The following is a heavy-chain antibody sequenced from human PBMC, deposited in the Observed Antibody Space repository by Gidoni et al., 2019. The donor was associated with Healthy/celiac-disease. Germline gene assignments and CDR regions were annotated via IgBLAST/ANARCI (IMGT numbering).Heavy chain of an antibody. V-gene: IGHV1-8*01. J-gene: IGHJ5*02. CDR2: MNPNSGNT. CDR1: GSTFTSYD. D-gene: IGHD6-19*01. Sequence: QVQLVQSGAEVKKPGASVTVSCKASGSTFTSYDINWVRQAPGQGLEWMGWMNPNSGNTGYAQKYQGRVTMTRNTSRSTAYMELSSLRSEDTAVYYWARGLSGWDLREYWFDPWGQGTLVTVSS. CDR3: ARGLSGWDLREYWFDP.